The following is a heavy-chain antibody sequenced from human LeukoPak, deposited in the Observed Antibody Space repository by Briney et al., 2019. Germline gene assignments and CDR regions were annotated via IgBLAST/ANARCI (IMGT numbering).Heavy chain of an antibody. Sequence: PSETLSLTCTVSGGSISSYYWSWIRQPPGKGLEWIGYIYYSGSTNYNPSLKSRVTISVDTSKNQFSLKLSSVTAEDTAVYYCARVDTVMAYYFDLWGQGTLVTVSS. CDR3: ARVDTVMAYYFDL. V-gene: IGHV4-59*01. CDR1: GGSISSYY. J-gene: IGHJ4*02. CDR2: IYYSGST. D-gene: IGHD5-18*01.